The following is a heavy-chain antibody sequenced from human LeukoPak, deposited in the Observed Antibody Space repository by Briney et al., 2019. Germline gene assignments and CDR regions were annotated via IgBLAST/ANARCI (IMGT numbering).Heavy chain of an antibody. D-gene: IGHD6-6*01. CDR1: GFTFSTND. Sequence: GGSLRLSCADSGFTFSTNDMNWVRQAPGKGLXXXSSIDSSGNYKYYADSVKGRFTISRDNAKNSLYLQMNSLRAEDTAVYYCARIGSSSHYFDYWGQGTLVTVSS. CDR2: IDSSGNYK. CDR3: ARIGSSSHYFDY. V-gene: IGHV3-21*01. J-gene: IGHJ4*02.